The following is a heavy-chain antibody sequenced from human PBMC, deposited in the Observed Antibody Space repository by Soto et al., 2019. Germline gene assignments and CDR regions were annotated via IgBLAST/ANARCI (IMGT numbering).Heavy chain of an antibody. CDR3: AKVYGDYGVWFDY. D-gene: IGHD4-17*01. Sequence: EVQLLESGGGLVQPGGSLRLSCSASGFTFSSYAMSWVRQAPGKGLEWVSAISGSGGSTYYAYSVKGLFTISRDNSKNTMYLQMNSLRAEDTAVYYCAKVYGDYGVWFDYWGQGTLVTVSS. J-gene: IGHJ4*02. V-gene: IGHV3-23*01. CDR2: ISGSGGST. CDR1: GFTFSSYA.